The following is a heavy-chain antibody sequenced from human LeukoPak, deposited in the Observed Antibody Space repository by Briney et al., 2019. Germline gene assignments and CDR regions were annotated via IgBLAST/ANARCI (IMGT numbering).Heavy chain of an antibody. J-gene: IGHJ4*02. CDR1: GGSISSYY. CDR3: ARVYCSSTSCHGYFDY. D-gene: IGHD2-2*01. CDR2: IYYSGST. Sequence: SETLSLTCTVSGGSISSYYWSWIRQPPGKGLEWIGYIYYSGSTNYNPSLKSRVTISVDTSKNQFSLKLSSVTAADTAVYYCARVYCSSTSCHGYFDYWGQGTLVTVSS. V-gene: IGHV4-59*01.